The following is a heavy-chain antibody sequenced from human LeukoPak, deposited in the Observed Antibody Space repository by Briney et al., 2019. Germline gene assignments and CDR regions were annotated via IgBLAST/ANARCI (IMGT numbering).Heavy chain of an antibody. J-gene: IGHJ4*02. V-gene: IGHV1-69*05. D-gene: IGHD1-1*01. CDR3: ARGPGLERFDY. CDR1: GGTFSSYA. Sequence: SVKVSCKASGGTFSSYAISWVRQTPGQGLEWMGGIIPIFGTANYAQKFHGRVTITTDESTSTAYMELSSLRSEDTAVYYCARGPGLERFDYWGQGTLVTVSS. CDR2: IIPIFGTA.